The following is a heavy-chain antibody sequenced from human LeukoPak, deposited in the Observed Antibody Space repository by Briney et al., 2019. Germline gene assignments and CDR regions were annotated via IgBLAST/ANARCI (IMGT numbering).Heavy chain of an antibody. CDR3: ASWAGAAAGFSGPLDY. CDR2: ISSSSSYI. CDR1: GFTFSTYS. J-gene: IGHJ4*02. V-gene: IGHV3-21*01. D-gene: IGHD6-13*01. Sequence: PGGSLRLSCAASGFTFSTYSMNWVRQAPGKGLEWVSSISSSSSYIYYADSVKGRFTISRDIAKNSLYLQMNSLRAEDTAVYYCASWAGAAAGFSGPLDYWGQGTLVTVSS.